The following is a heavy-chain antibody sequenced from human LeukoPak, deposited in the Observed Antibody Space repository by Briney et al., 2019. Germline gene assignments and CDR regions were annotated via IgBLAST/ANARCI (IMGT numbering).Heavy chain of an antibody. J-gene: IGHJ4*02. Sequence: GRSLRLSCAVSGFTFSSYAMHWVRQAPGKGLEWVAVISYDGSNKYYADSVKGRFTISRDNSKNTLYLQMNSLRAEDTAVYYCAGNGYWGQGTLVTVSS. CDR2: ISYDGSNK. D-gene: IGHD4-23*01. CDR1: GFTFSSYA. V-gene: IGHV3-30-3*01. CDR3: AGNGY.